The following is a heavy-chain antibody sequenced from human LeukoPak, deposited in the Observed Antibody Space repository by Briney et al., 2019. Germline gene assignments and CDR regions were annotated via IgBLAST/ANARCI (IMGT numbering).Heavy chain of an antibody. D-gene: IGHD2-15*01. V-gene: IGHV3-23*01. Sequence: PGGSPRLSCAASGFTFSSYAMSWVRQAPGKGLEWVSGTSGSGGSTYYAGSVKGRFTISRDNSKNTLYLQMNSLRVEDTAVYYCAKNGGSQCYSHLDSWGQGTLVTVSS. CDR2: TSGSGGST. J-gene: IGHJ4*02. CDR3: AKNGGSQCYSHLDS. CDR1: GFTFSSYA.